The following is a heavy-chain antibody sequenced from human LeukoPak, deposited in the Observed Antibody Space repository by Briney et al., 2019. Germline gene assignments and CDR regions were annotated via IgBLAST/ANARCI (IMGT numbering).Heavy chain of an antibody. CDR2: INPNSGGT. J-gene: IGHJ3*02. CDR1: GYTFTGYY. Sequence: ASVKVSCKASGYTFTGYYMQWVRQAPGQGLEWMGWINPNSGGTNYAQKFQGWVTMTRDTSISTAYMELRSLRSDDTAVYYCASAGIDRWELLTHAFDIWGQGTMVTVSS. CDR3: ASAGIDRWELLTHAFDI. V-gene: IGHV1-2*04. D-gene: IGHD4-23*01.